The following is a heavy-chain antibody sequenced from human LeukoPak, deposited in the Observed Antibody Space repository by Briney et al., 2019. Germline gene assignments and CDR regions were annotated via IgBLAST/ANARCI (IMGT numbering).Heavy chain of an antibody. D-gene: IGHD3-10*01. CDR1: GASVSSGGYH. V-gene: IGHV4-61*08. CDR2: ISYSGST. CDR3: ASSGY. J-gene: IGHJ4*02. Sequence: SETLSLTCTVSGASVSSGGYHWSWIRQPPGKGLEWIGYISYSGSTNYNPSFKSRVTISVDMSKNQFSLKLSPVTAADTAVYYCASSGYWGQGTLVTVSS.